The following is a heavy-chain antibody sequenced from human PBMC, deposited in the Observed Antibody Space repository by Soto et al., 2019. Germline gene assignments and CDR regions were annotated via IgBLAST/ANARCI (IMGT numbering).Heavy chain of an antibody. CDR1: GFTFSSYA. D-gene: IGHD6-6*01. CDR3: VEDRGRQLVHNFDY. V-gene: IGHV3-64D*06. J-gene: IGHJ4*02. CDR2: ISSNGGST. Sequence: PGGSLRLSCSASGFTFSSYAMLWVRQAPGKGLEYVSAISSNGGSTYYADSVKGRFTISRDNSKNTLYLQVSSLRAEDTAVYYCVEDRGRQLVHNFDYWGQGTLVTVSS.